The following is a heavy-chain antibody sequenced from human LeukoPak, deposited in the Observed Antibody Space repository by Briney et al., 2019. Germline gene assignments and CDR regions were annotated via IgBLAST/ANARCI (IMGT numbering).Heavy chain of an antibody. CDR2: INPNSGGT. D-gene: IGHD4-23*01. J-gene: IGHJ4*02. CDR1: GYTFTGYY. CDR3: AREAVSRPLDY. Sequence: ASVTVSCKASGYTFTGYYMHWVRQAPPQGLEWMGWINPNSGGTNYAQKFQGRVTMTRHSSLSTAYMELSRPRSDDTAVYYCAREAVSRPLDYWGQGTLVTVSS. V-gene: IGHV1-2*02.